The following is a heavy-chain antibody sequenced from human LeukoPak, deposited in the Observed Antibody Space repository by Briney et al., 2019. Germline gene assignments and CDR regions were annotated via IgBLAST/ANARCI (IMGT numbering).Heavy chain of an antibody. CDR2: ISSSSTI. CDR1: GFTFSTYS. Sequence: GGSLRLSCAASGFTFSTYSMNWVRQSPGKGLEWVSYISSSSTIHYADSVKGRFTISRDNAKNSLYLQMNSLRAEDTAVYYCARIMTTVTTVEYWGQGTLVTVSS. D-gene: IGHD4-17*01. CDR3: ARIMTTVTTVEY. V-gene: IGHV3-48*01. J-gene: IGHJ4*02.